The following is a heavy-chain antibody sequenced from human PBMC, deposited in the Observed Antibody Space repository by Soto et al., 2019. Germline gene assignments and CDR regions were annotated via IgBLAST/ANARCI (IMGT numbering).Heavy chain of an antibody. Sequence: EVQLVESGGGLVQPGGSLRLSCSASGFTFSSYAMHWVRQAPGKGLEYVSAISSNGGSTYYADSVKGRFTISRDNSKNTRYLQMSSLRAEDTAVYYCVKTLQYSYGLPHWGQGTLVTVSS. CDR1: GFTFSSYA. D-gene: IGHD5-18*01. J-gene: IGHJ4*02. CDR2: ISSNGGST. CDR3: VKTLQYSYGLPH. V-gene: IGHV3-64D*06.